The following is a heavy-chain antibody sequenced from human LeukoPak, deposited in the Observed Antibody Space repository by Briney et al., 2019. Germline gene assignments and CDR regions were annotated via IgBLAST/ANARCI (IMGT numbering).Heavy chain of an antibody. Sequence: SETLSLTCSVSDVSLSSSSYYWGWVRQPPGKGLEWIGSIYYNPSLESRVSISLDASTNEVSLKLSSVNAADTAVYYCGRTVVPAANYAFDIWGQGTMVTVSS. CDR2: IYY. CDR3: GRTVVPAANYAFDI. D-gene: IGHD2-2*01. J-gene: IGHJ3*02. CDR1: DVSLSSSSYY. V-gene: IGHV4-39*01.